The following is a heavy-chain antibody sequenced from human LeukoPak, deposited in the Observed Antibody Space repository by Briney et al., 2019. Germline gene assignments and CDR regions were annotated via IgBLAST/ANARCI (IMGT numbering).Heavy chain of an antibody. CDR1: GWRLSGSA. D-gene: IGHD3-9*01. V-gene: IGHV3-73*01. CDR3: TRLAGDEYFDISRGPD. J-gene: IGHJ4*02. Sequence: GVALRLSCVGSGWRLSGSAMLWVRQASGKRVEWVGRCRSKANSYATAYAASVKGRFTISRDDSKNTAYLQMNSLKSEDTAVYYCTRLAGDEYFDISRGPDWGQGTLVTVSS. CDR2: CRSKANSYAT.